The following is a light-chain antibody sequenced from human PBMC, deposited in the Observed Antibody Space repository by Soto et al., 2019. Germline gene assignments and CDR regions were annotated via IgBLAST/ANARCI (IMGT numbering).Light chain of an antibody. CDR3: SSYTSSSTPYV. CDR1: SSDVGGYNY. CDR2: EVS. J-gene: IGLJ1*01. V-gene: IGLV2-14*01. Sequence: QSALTQPPSASGTPGQRVTISCSGTSSDVGGYNYVSWYQQHPGKAPKLMIYEVSNRPSGVSNRFSGSKSGNTASLTISGLQAEDEADYYCSSYTSSSTPYVFGTGTRSPS.